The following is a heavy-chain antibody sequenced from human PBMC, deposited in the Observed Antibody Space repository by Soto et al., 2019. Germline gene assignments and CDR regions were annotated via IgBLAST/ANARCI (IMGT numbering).Heavy chain of an antibody. CDR1: GGSFSGYY. Sequence: QVQLQQWGAGLLKPSETLSLTCAVYGGSFSGYYWSWIRQPPGKGLEWIGEINHSGSTNYNPSLKSRVTVSVDTSQNQFSLELSSVTAADTAVYHWARAESESGHTPNNWFDPWGQGTLVTVAS. D-gene: IGHD2-15*01. V-gene: IGHV4-34*01. CDR2: INHSGST. CDR3: ARAESESGHTPNNWFDP. J-gene: IGHJ5*02.